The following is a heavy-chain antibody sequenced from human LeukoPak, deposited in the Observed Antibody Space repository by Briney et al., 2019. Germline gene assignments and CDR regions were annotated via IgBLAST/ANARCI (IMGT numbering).Heavy chain of an antibody. CDR1: GYTFTGYY. CDR2: INPNSGGT. V-gene: IGHV1-2*02. J-gene: IGHJ6*03. D-gene: IGHD5-12*01. CDR3: ARVGYSGYDPNPLYYYYYMDV. Sequence: ASVKVSCKASGYTFTGYYMHWVRQAPGQGLEWMGWINPNSGGTNYAQKFQGRVTMTRDTSISTAYMELSRLRSEDTAVYYCARVGYSGYDPNPLYYYYYMDVWGKGTTVTVSS.